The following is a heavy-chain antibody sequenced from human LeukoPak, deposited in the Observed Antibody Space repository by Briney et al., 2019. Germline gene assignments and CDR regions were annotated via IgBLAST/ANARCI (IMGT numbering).Heavy chain of an antibody. CDR2: ISYDGTNK. V-gene: IGHV3-30-3*01. J-gene: IGHJ4*02. CDR1: GFTFSTYA. Sequence: PGRSLRLSCAASGFTFSTYAMHWVRQAPGRGLEWVAVISYDGTNKYYTDSVKGRFTISRDNSKNTLYLQMNSLRAEDTAVYYCARSLHGSGSYYNVFISAFDYWGQGTLVTVSS. CDR3: ARSLHGSGSYYNVFISAFDY. D-gene: IGHD3-10*01.